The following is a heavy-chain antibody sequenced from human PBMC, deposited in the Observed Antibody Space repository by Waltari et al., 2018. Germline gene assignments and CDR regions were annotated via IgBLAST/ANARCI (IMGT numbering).Heavy chain of an antibody. Sequence: EVQLEESGGGVVQPGGSLRLSCAASGFTFDDFAMHWVRQAPGKGLELVSLITVDGRSTYYADSVKGRFAISRDNGKDFLYLQMNSLRPEDTALYYCVKEAAGYDSLIANGLDVWGQGTTVTVSS. CDR2: ITVDGRST. V-gene: IGHV3-43*02. CDR1: GFTFDDFA. D-gene: IGHD3-9*01. J-gene: IGHJ6*02. CDR3: VKEAAGYDSLIANGLDV.